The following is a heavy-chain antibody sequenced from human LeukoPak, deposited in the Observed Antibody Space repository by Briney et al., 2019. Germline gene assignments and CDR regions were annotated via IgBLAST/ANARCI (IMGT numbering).Heavy chain of an antibody. CDR1: GGSFSGYF. CDR2: INHSGST. J-gene: IGHJ4*02. D-gene: IGHD5-24*01. V-gene: IGHV4-34*01. Sequence: PSVTLSLTCAVYGGSFSGYFWSWIRQPPGKGLEWIGEINHSGSTNYNPSLKSRVTISVDTSKNQFSLKLSSVTAADTAAYYCARGQGWLQLIYWGQETLVTVSS. CDR3: ARGQGWLQLIY.